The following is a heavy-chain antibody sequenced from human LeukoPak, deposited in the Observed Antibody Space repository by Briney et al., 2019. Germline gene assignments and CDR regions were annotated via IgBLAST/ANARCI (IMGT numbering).Heavy chain of an antibody. V-gene: IGHV3-11*04. CDR2: IGSSGSTI. J-gene: IGHJ3*02. D-gene: IGHD6-13*01. CDR1: GFTFSDYY. CDR3: ARDGEIAAAAAGAFDI. Sequence: GGSLRLSCAASGFTFSDYYMSWIRQAPGKGREWVSYIGSSGSTIYYADSVKGRFTISRDNAKNSLYLQMNSLRAEDTAVYYCARDGEIAAAAAGAFDIWGQGTMVTVSS.